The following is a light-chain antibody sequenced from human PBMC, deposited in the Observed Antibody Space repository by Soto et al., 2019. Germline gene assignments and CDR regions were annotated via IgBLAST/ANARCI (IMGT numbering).Light chain of an antibody. CDR1: SSDVGGYNY. V-gene: IGLV2-14*01. Sequence: QSVLTQPASASGSPGQSVTISCTGTSSDVGGYNYVSWYQQHPGKAPKLMIYDVSNRPSGVSNRFSGSKSGNTASLTISGLQAEDEADYYCSSYTSSSTVVVFGGGTKLTVL. CDR3: SSYTSSSTVVV. CDR2: DVS. J-gene: IGLJ2*01.